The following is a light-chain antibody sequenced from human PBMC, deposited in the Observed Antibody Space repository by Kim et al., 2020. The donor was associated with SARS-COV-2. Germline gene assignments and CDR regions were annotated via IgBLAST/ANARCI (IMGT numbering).Light chain of an antibody. CDR1: SLRSYY. CDR2: GKN. Sequence: SELTQDPAVSVAVGQTVRITCQGDSLRSYYASWYQQKPGQAPVLVIYGKNNRPSGIPDRFSGSSSGNTASLTITGAQAEDEADYYCNSRDSSGNHLVVFGGGTKLTVL. J-gene: IGLJ2*01. V-gene: IGLV3-19*01. CDR3: NSRDSSGNHLVV.